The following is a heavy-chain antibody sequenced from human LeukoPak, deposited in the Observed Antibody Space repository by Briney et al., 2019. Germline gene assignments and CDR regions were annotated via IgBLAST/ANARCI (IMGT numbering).Heavy chain of an antibody. Sequence: GASVKVSCKASGGTFSSYAISWVRQAPGQGLEWMGRIIPILGIANYAQKFQGRVTITADKSTSTAYMELSSLRSEDTAVYYCARDGAYGERPETIYYYYGMDVWGQGATVTVSS. D-gene: IGHD4-17*01. J-gene: IGHJ6*02. CDR1: GGTFSSYA. CDR3: ARDGAYGERPETIYYYYGMDV. V-gene: IGHV1-69*04. CDR2: IIPILGIA.